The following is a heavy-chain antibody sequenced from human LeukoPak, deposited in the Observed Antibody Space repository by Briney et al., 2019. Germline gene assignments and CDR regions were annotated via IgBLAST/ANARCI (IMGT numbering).Heavy chain of an antibody. CDR3: ARESACGTTDCLAPADWLDP. CDR2: ISPNSGDT. D-gene: IGHD1-7*01. CDR1: GYTFTGYY. J-gene: IGHJ5*02. Sequence: ASVKVSCKASGYTFTGYYMHWVRQAPGQGLEWMGWISPNSGDTDNAQKFQGRVTMTRDTSIATSYMEVDSLTSDDTAVYYCARESACGTTDCLAPADWLDPWGQGTLVIVSS. V-gene: IGHV1-2*02.